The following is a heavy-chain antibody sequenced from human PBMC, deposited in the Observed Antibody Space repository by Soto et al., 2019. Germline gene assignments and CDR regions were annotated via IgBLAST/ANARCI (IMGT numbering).Heavy chain of an antibody. Sequence: SETLSLTCTVSGGSITSGDYYWSWIRQPPGKGLEWVGYIYYSGSTYYNPSLKSRITMSADTYKIQFPLNLSSVTAALTAMYYCAAGPPWDQYCDYWGQGTLVTVAS. CDR2: IYYSGST. D-gene: IGHD2-15*01. CDR3: AAGPPWDQYCDY. CDR1: GGSITSGDYY. V-gene: IGHV4-30-4*01. J-gene: IGHJ4*02.